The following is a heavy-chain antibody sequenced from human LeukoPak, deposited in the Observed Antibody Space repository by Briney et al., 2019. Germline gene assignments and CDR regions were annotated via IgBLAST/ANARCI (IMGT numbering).Heavy chain of an antibody. J-gene: IGHJ4*02. Sequence: ASVKVSCKASGYTFTGYYMHWVRQAPGQGLEWMGWINPNSGGTNYAQKFQGRVTMTRDTSISTAYMELSRLRSDDTAVYYCARGPLMYYDFWSGSRQIDYWGQGTLVTVSS. V-gene: IGHV1-2*02. CDR1: GYTFTGYY. CDR2: INPNSGGT. CDR3: ARGPLMYYDFWSGSRQIDY. D-gene: IGHD3-3*01.